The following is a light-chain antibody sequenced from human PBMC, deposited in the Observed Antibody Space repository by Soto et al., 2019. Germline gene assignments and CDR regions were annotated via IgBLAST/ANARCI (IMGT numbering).Light chain of an antibody. Sequence: QSVLTQPRSVSGSPGQSVTISCTGTSSDVGGYNYVSWYQQHPGKAAKLMIYDVSKRPSGVPDRFSGSKSGNTASLTISGLQAEDEADYYCCSYAGSYTHVFGTGTKLTVL. J-gene: IGLJ1*01. CDR2: DVS. V-gene: IGLV2-11*01. CDR3: CSYAGSYTHV. CDR1: SSDVGGYNY.